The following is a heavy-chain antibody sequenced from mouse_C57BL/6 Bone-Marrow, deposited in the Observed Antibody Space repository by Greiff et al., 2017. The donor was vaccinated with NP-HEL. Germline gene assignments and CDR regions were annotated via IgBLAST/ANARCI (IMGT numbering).Heavy chain of an antibody. CDR1: GYTFTNYW. D-gene: IGHD1-1*01. V-gene: IGHV1-63*01. J-gene: IGHJ4*01. CDR2: IYPGGGYT. Sequence: QVQLQQSGAELVRPGTSVKMSCKASGYTFTNYWIGWAKQRPGHGLEWIGDIYPGGGYTYYNEKFKGKATMTADKSYSTAYMQFSSLTSEDSAIYYCARNDGSSFYYAMDYWGQGTSVTVSS. CDR3: ARNDGSSFYYAMDY.